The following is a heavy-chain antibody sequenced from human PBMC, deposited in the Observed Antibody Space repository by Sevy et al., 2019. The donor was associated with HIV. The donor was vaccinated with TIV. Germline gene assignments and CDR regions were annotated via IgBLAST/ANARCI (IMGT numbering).Heavy chain of an antibody. CDR3: ARAPPVRSGDDSLNWFDP. J-gene: IGHJ5*02. Sequence: SETLSLTCTVSGGSISAYYWSWIRQPPGKPLEYIGYIYYTGSTNYNPSLKSRVTISVDTPKNQFSLKLNSVTAADTAVYFCARAPPVRSGDDSLNWFDPWGQGTLVTVSS. V-gene: IGHV4-59*01. CDR2: IYYTGST. D-gene: IGHD5-12*01. CDR1: GGSISAYY.